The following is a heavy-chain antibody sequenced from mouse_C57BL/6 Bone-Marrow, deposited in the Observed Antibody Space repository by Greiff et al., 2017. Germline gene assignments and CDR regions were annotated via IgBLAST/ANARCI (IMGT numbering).Heavy chain of an antibody. D-gene: IGHD1-1*01. J-gene: IGHJ3*01. CDR3: TSGGSSPFAY. CDR2: IRLKSDNYAT. CDR1: GFTFSNYW. V-gene: IGHV6-3*01. Sequence: EVMLVESGGGLVQPGGSMKLSCVASGFTFSNYWMNWVRQSPEKGLEWVAQIRLKSDNYATQYAESVKGRFTISRDDSKSSVYLQMNNLRAEDTGIYYCTSGGSSPFAYWGQGTLVTVSA.